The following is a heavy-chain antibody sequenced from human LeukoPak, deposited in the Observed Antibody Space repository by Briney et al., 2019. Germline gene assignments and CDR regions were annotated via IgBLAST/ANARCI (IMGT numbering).Heavy chain of an antibody. J-gene: IGHJ6*02. CDR3: ARGGGLDV. V-gene: IGHV3-7*03. Sequence: GGSLRLSCAASGFTFSSYCMNWARQAPGKGLEWVASINHNGNVNYYVDSVKGRFTISRDNAKNSLYLQMSNLRAEDTAVYFCARGGGLDVWGQGATVTVSS. CDR2: INHNGNVN. D-gene: IGHD3-16*01. CDR1: GFTFSSYC.